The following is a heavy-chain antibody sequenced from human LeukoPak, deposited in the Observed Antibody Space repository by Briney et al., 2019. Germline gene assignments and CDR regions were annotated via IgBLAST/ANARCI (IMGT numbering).Heavy chain of an antibody. CDR2: IKPDGSEK. Sequence: GGSLRLSCAASGLTFSNHWMNWVRQAPGKGLEWVANIKPDGSEKYYVDSVKGRFTISRDNAKNSLYLQMNSLSAEDTAVYYCLAAGGYWGQGTLVTVSS. D-gene: IGHD3-10*01. CDR3: LAAGGY. CDR1: GLTFSNHW. J-gene: IGHJ4*02. V-gene: IGHV3-7*01.